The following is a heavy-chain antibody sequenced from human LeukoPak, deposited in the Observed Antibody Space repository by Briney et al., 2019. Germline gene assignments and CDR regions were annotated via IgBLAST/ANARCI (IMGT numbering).Heavy chain of an antibody. CDR1: GGSISSGGYS. V-gene: IGHV4-30-2*01. J-gene: IGHJ3*02. Sequence: SETLSLTCAVSGGSISSGGYSWSWVRQPPGEGLEWVGYIYHSGSTYYNPSLQSRVTISLDRSKNQFSLKLSSMTAADTAVYYCASGNTGYDRDSFDIWGQGTMVTVSS. D-gene: IGHD5-12*01. CDR3: ASGNTGYDRDSFDI. CDR2: IYHSGST.